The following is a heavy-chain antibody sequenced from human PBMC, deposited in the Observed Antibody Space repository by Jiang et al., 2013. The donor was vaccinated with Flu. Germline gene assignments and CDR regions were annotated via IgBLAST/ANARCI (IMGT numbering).Heavy chain of an antibody. V-gene: IGHV3-30*18. CDR3: AKDPRGYSYGSDYFDY. CDR1: GFTFSSYG. CDR2: ISYDGSNK. Sequence: VQLVESGGGVVQPGRSLRLSCAASGFTFSSYGMHWVRQAPGKGLEWVAVISYDGSNKYYADSVKGRFTISRDNSKNTLYLQMNSLRAEDTAVYYCAKDPRGYSYGSDYFDY. J-gene: IGHJ4*01. D-gene: IGHD5-18*01.